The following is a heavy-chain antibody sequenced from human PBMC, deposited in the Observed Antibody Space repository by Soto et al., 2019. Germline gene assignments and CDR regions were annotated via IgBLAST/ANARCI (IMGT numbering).Heavy chain of an antibody. V-gene: IGHV4-38-2*02. J-gene: IGHJ4*02. CDR1: GYSISSGYY. Sequence: SETLSLTCAVSGYSISSGYYWGWIRQPPGKGLEWIGSIYHSGSTYYNPSLKSRVTISVDTSKNQFSLKLSSVTAADTAVYYCARDVRDEDGSGNYFDDWGQGTMVTVS. CDR2: IYHSGST. CDR3: ARDVRDEDGSGNYFDD. D-gene: IGHD3-10*01.